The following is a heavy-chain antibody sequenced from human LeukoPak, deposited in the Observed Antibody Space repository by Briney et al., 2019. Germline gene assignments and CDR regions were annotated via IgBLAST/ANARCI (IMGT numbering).Heavy chain of an antibody. D-gene: IGHD2-2*02. CDR2: ISAYNGNT. CDR3: ARDDCSSTSCYTGDY. J-gene: IGHJ4*02. V-gene: IGHV1-18*01. Sequence: ASVKVSCKASGYTFTSYGISWVRQAPGQGLEWMGWISAYNGNTNYAQKLQGRVTMTTDTSTSTAYMEPRSLRSDDTAVYYCARDDCSSTSCYTGDYWGQGTLVTVSS. CDR1: GYTFTSYG.